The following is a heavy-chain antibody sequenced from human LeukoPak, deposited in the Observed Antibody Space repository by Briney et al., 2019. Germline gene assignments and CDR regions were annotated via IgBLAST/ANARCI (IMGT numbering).Heavy chain of an antibody. V-gene: IGHV3-11*04. CDR2: ISSSGSTI. J-gene: IGHJ4*02. D-gene: IGHD3-16*01. CDR3: ANFNDGRYDSPVDY. CDR1: GFTFSDYY. Sequence: GGSLRLSCAASGFTFSDYYMSWIRQAPGKGLEWVSYISSSGSTIYYADSVKGRFTISRDNAKNTLYLQMNSLRAEDTAVYYCANFNDGRYDSPVDYWGQGTLVTVSS.